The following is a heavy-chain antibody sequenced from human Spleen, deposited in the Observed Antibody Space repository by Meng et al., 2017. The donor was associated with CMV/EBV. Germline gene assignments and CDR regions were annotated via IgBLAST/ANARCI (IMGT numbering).Heavy chain of an antibody. Sequence: GESLKISCAASGFTFSTYAMSWVRQAPGKGLEWLSVIYSGGYNTYYADSVKGRFTISRDNAKNSLYLQMNSLRAEDTAFYYCARETTVTNYFDYWGQGTLVTVSS. D-gene: IGHD4-17*01. CDR2: IYSGGYNT. CDR3: ARETTVTNYFDY. V-gene: IGHV3-23*03. J-gene: IGHJ4*02. CDR1: GFTFSTYA.